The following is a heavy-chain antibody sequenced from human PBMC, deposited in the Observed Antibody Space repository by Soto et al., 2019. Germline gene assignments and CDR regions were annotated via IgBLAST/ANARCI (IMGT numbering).Heavy chain of an antibody. Sequence: ASVKISCKASGYTFTGYYMHWVRQAPGQGLEWMGWINPNSGGTNYAQKFQGRVTMTRDTSISTAYMELSRLRSDDTAVYYCARHTDSSSGYYLPNYYYYGMEVWGQGTKVTVCS. CDR2: INPNSGGT. J-gene: IGHJ6*02. CDR3: ARHTDSSSGYYLPNYYYYGMEV. D-gene: IGHD6-13*01. CDR1: GYTFTGYY. V-gene: IGHV1-2*02.